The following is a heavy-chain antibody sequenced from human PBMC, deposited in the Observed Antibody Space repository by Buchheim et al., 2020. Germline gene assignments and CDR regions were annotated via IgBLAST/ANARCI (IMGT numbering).Heavy chain of an antibody. CDR2: IYWDDDK. V-gene: IGHV2-5*02. D-gene: IGHD6-19*01. Sequence: QITLKESGPTLVKATQTLTLTCTFSGFSLSTGGVGVGWIRQSPGKALELLALIYWDDDKRYSPSLRSRLNIIKDTSKNQVVLIMPHMDPVDTATYYCALRGLSAGYSSGWDGGYFDAWGQGTL. CDR1: GFSLSTGGVG. CDR3: ALRGLSAGYSSGWDGGYFDA. J-gene: IGHJ4*02.